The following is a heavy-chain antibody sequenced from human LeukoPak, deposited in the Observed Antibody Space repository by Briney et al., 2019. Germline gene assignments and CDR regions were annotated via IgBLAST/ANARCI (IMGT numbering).Heavy chain of an antibody. CDR1: GYTFTGYY. CDR3: ARDQRVSGYSGYDYYYGMDV. J-gene: IGHJ6*02. Sequence: ASVKVCCKASGYTFTGYYMHWVRQAPGQGLEWMGWINPNSGGTNYAQKFQGRVTMTRDTSISTAYMELSRLRSDDTAVYYCARDQRVSGYSGYDYYYGMDVWGQGTTVTVSS. D-gene: IGHD5-12*01. CDR2: INPNSGGT. V-gene: IGHV1-2*02.